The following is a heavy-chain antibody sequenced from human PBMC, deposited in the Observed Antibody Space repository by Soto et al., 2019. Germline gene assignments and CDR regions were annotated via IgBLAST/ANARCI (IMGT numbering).Heavy chain of an antibody. CDR3: AKDALLYQLEDYVFDI. J-gene: IGHJ3*02. Sequence: EVQLLESGGGLVQPGGSLRLSCAASGFTFRSYAMNWLRQAPGKGLEWVSSISGSGGSTYYADSVKGRFVISRDNSKNTLYLQMHSLGAEDTAVYYCAKDALLYQLEDYVFDIWGQGTMVTVSS. CDR2: ISGSGGST. D-gene: IGHD1-1*01. CDR1: GFTFRSYA. V-gene: IGHV3-23*01.